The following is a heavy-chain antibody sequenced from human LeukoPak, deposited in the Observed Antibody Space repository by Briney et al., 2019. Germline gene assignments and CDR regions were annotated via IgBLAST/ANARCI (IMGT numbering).Heavy chain of an antibody. CDR1: GGSFSGYY. Sequence: SETLSLTCAVYGGSFSGYYWSWIRQPPGKGLEWIGEINHSGSTNYNPSLKSRVTISVDTSKNQFSLKLSSVTAADTAVYYCARVVVPATIDYWGQGTLVTVSS. CDR3: ARVVVPATIDY. J-gene: IGHJ4*02. V-gene: IGHV4-34*01. CDR2: INHSGST. D-gene: IGHD2-2*01.